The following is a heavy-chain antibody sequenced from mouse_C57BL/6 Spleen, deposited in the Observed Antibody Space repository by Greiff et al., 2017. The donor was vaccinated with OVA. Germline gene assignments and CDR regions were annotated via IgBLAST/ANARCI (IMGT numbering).Heavy chain of an antibody. CDR2: FYPGSGSI. CDR1: GYTFTEYT. Sequence: QVHVKQSGAELVKPGASVKLSCKASGYTFTEYTIHWVKQRSGQGLEWIGWFYPGSGSIKYNEKFKDKATLTADKSSSSVYMELSRLTSEDSAVYFCARHERELSYFDYWGQGTTLTVSS. D-gene: IGHD4-1*01. J-gene: IGHJ2*01. V-gene: IGHV1-62-2*01. CDR3: ARHERELSYFDY.